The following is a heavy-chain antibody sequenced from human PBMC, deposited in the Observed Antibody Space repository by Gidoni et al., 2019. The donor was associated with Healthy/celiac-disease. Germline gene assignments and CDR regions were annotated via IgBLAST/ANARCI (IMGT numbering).Heavy chain of an antibody. CDR2: ISSSSSTI. CDR3: ARDLSAFDI. CDR1: GFTFSSYS. J-gene: IGHJ3*02. V-gene: IGHV3-48*04. Sequence: EVQLVESGGGLVQPGGSLRLSCAAYGFTFSSYSMNWVRQAPGKGLEWVSYISSSSSTIYYADSVKGRFTISRDNAKNSLYLQMNSLRAEDTAVYYCARDLSAFDIWGQGTMVTVSS.